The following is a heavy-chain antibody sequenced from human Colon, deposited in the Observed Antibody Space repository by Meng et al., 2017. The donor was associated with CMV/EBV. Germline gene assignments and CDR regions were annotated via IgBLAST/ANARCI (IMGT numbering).Heavy chain of an antibody. Sequence: SETLSLTCTVSGDSVSGGSYYWTWIRQAPGKGLGWSGYIYNSVSTNYNPSLKSRVTISVYTSKNQFSLKLNSVTAADTAVYYCARDQPADYWGQGTLVTVSS. CDR3: ARDQPADY. CDR1: GDSVSGGSYY. V-gene: IGHV4-61*01. J-gene: IGHJ4*02. CDR2: IYNSVST.